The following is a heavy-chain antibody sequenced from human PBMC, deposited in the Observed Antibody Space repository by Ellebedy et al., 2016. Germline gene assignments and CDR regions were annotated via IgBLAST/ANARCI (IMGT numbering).Heavy chain of an antibody. Sequence: GESLKISCAASGFTFSTYWMHWVRQAPGKGLVWVSLIKPDGSSTNYADSVKGRFTISRDDAKNTLYLQMNSLRADDTAVYYCAGFSDGQGDYWGQGTLVTVSS. CDR3: AGFSDGQGDY. J-gene: IGHJ4*02. V-gene: IGHV3-74*01. CDR1: GFTFSTYW. CDR2: IKPDGSST.